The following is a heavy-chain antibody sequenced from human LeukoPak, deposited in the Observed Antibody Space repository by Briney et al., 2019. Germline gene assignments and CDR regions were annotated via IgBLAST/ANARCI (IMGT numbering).Heavy chain of an antibody. D-gene: IGHD6-13*01. V-gene: IGHV5-51*01. CDR2: IYPSDSDT. CDR3: ARQEHGSSWLHPSNWFDP. J-gene: IGHJ5*02. CDR1: GYSFTTYW. Sequence: GESLKISCKGSGYSFTTYWIGWVRQMPGKGLEWMGIIYPSDSDTRYSPSFQGQVTISADRSISTAYLQWSSLKASDTAMYYCARQEHGSSWLHPSNWFDPWGQGTQVIVSS.